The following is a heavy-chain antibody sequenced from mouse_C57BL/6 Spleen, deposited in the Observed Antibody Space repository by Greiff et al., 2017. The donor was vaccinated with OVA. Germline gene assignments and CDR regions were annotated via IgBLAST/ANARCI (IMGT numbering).Heavy chain of an antibody. CDR2: IYPGDGDT. J-gene: IGHJ3*01. CDR3: ARGEGNRFAY. CDR1: GYAFSSSW. V-gene: IGHV1-82*01. Sequence: VQLQESGPELVKPGASVKISCKASGYAFSSSWMNWVKQRPGKGLEWIGRIYPGDGDTNYNGKFKGKATLTADKSSSTAYMQLSSLTSEDSAVYFCARGEGNRFAYWGQGTLVTVSA. D-gene: IGHD2-1*01.